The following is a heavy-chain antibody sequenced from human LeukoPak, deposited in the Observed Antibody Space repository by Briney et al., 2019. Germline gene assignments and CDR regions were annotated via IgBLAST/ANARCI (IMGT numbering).Heavy chain of an antibody. Sequence: TSETLSLTCTVSGYSISSGYYWGWIRQPPGKGLESIGTIYHSGSIYYNPSLKSRVTISVDTSKNQFSLKLSSVTAADTAVYYCAPEMATIHAFDYWGQGTLVTVSS. J-gene: IGHJ4*02. CDR3: APEMATIHAFDY. D-gene: IGHD5-24*01. CDR2: IYHSGSI. V-gene: IGHV4-38-2*02. CDR1: GYSISSGYY.